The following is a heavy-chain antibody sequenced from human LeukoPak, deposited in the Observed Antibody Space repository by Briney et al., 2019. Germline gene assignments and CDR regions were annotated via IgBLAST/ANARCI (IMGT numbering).Heavy chain of an antibody. V-gene: IGHV1-46*03. CDR3: SSGGYCSSSSCYGFAVDI. CDR1: GYTFTSYY. D-gene: IGHD2-2*01. Sequence: ASVKVSCKASGYTFTSYYMHWVRQAPGQGLEWMGIINPSGGSTSYAQKFQGRVTMTRDTSTSTVYMELSSLRSEDTAVYYCSSGGYCSSSSCYGFAVDIWGQGTMVTVSS. CDR2: INPSGGST. J-gene: IGHJ3*02.